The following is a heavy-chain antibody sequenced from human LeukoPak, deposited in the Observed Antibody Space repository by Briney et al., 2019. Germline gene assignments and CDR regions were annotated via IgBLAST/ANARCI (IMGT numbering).Heavy chain of an antibody. D-gene: IGHD3-22*01. J-gene: IGHJ3*01. V-gene: IGHV4-39*01. CDR3: AKAGVRYFDSSGLYAFDF. CDR1: GGSISSTSYY. Sequence: PSETLSLTCAVSGGSISSTSYYWACIRQPPGKGLEWIGTIYYSGSTYHNPSLKSRVTLSVDTSRNQFSLRMSSVDAADTAVYYCAKAGVRYFDSSGLYAFDFWGQGTTVTVSS. CDR2: IYYSGST.